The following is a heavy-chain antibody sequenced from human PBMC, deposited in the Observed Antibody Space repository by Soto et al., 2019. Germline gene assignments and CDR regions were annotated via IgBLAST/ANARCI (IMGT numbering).Heavy chain of an antibody. J-gene: IGHJ4*02. Sequence: QVQLVQSGAEVKKPGSSVKVSCKASGGTFSSYAISWVRQAPGQGLEWMGGIIPIFGTANYAQKFQGRVTITADESTSTAYMALGRPRSEDTAVYYCARVCVRWGSSYYFDYWGQGTLVTVSS. D-gene: IGHD2-21*01. CDR3: ARVCVRWGSSYYFDY. CDR2: IIPIFGTA. V-gene: IGHV1-69*01. CDR1: GGTFSSYA.